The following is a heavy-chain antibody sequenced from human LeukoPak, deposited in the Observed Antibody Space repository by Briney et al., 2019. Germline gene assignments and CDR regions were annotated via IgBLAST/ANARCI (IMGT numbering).Heavy chain of an antibody. CDR1: GFTFDDYT. V-gene: IGHV3-43*01. CDR3: AKDIAMVRGVITSYYYGMDV. J-gene: IGHJ6*02. CDR2: ISWDGGST. Sequence: GGSLRLSCAASGFTFDDYTMHWVRHAPGKGLEWVSLISWDGGSTYYADSVKGRFTISRDNSKNSLYLQMNSLRTEDTALYYCAKDIAMVRGVITSYYYGMDVWGQGTTVTVSS. D-gene: IGHD3-10*01.